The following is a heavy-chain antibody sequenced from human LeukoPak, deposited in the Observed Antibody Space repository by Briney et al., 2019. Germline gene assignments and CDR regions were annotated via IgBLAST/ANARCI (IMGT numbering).Heavy chain of an antibody. CDR2: IYTSGST. V-gene: IGHV4-61*02. D-gene: IGHD6-13*01. Sequence: PSETLSLTCTVSGNSISSGDYYWSWIRQPAGKGLEWIGRIYTSGSTNYNPSLKSRVTMSVDTSKNQFSLKLSSVTAADTAVYYCARDQVPHSSSWPNWFDPWGQGTLVTVSS. CDR1: GNSISSGDYY. CDR3: ARDQVPHSSSWPNWFDP. J-gene: IGHJ5*02.